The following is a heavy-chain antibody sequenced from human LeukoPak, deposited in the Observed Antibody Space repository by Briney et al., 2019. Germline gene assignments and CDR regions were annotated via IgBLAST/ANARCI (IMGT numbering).Heavy chain of an antibody. Sequence: GGSLRLSCAASGFTFSSYWMSWVRQAPGKGLEWVANINQDGSQKRYVDSVQGRFTISRDNTKNSLFLQMNSLRAEDTAVYYCARLKDDVTKLDYWGQGTLVTVSS. V-gene: IGHV3-7*01. CDR2: INQDGSQK. J-gene: IGHJ4*02. D-gene: IGHD2-8*01. CDR3: ARLKDDVTKLDY. CDR1: GFTFSSYW.